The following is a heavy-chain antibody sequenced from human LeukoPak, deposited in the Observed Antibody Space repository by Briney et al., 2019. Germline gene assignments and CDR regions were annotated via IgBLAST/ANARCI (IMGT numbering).Heavy chain of an antibody. CDR1: GAYVTSYS. J-gene: IGHJ4*02. Sequence: SETLSLTCIVSGAYVTSYSWNWIRQSPGKGLEWIGYFALSGTTSYSSSLKSRVTISRDTSKNQLSLKLTSVTAADTAVYYCARWGESEWAFASWGPGTLITVSS. CDR2: FALSGTT. V-gene: IGHV4-59*08. D-gene: IGHD2-21*01. CDR3: ARWGESEWAFAS.